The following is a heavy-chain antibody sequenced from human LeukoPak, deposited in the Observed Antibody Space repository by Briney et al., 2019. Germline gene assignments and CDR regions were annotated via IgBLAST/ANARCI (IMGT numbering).Heavy chain of an antibody. Sequence: SETLSLICTVSGGSISSYYWSWIRQPPGKGLEWIGYIYYSGSTNYNPSLKSRVTISVDTSKNQFSLKLSSVTAADTAVYYCARWDYDFWSGDAFDIWGQGTMVTVSS. V-gene: IGHV4-59*01. CDR3: ARWDYDFWSGDAFDI. CDR1: GGSISSYY. CDR2: IYYSGST. J-gene: IGHJ3*02. D-gene: IGHD3-3*01.